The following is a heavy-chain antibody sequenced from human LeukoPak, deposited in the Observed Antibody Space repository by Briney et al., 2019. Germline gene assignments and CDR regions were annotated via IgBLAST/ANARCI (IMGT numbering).Heavy chain of an antibody. Sequence: ASVKVSCEASRYTFTGYYIHWVRQAPGQGLEWMGWINPNSGGTKCAQKFQGRVTMTRDTSISTAYMELSSLRSDEAAVYYCARGRLATYYYFDDWGQGTLVTVSS. CDR1: RYTFTGYY. V-gene: IGHV1-2*02. D-gene: IGHD5-12*01. CDR2: INPNSGGT. CDR3: ARGRLATYYYFDD. J-gene: IGHJ4*02.